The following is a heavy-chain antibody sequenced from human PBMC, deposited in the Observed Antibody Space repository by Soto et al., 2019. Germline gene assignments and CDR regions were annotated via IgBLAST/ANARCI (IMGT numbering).Heavy chain of an antibody. CDR2: IYYSGST. Sequence: PSETLSLTCTVSGGSISSGGYYWSWIRQHPGKGLEWIGYIYYSGSTYYNPSLKSRVTISVDTSKNQFSLKLSSVTAADTAVYYCARDSIAAAGTGFDYWGQGTLVTVNS. CDR3: ARDSIAAAGTGFDY. V-gene: IGHV4-31*03. CDR1: GGSISSGGYY. D-gene: IGHD6-13*01. J-gene: IGHJ4*02.